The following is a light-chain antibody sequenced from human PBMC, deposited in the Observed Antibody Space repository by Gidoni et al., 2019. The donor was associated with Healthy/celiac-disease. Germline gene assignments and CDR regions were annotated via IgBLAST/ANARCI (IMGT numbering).Light chain of an antibody. CDR3: QQSYRTPRT. CDR2: AGS. CDR1: QSISSY. J-gene: IGKJ1*01. Sequence: DIQMTQSPSSLSASVGDRVTITCRASQSISSYVNWYQQKPGKAPKLLIYAGSSLQSGVPSRFSGSGSGTDLTLTISSLQHEDFATYYCQQSYRTPRTFGQGTKVEIK. V-gene: IGKV1-39*01.